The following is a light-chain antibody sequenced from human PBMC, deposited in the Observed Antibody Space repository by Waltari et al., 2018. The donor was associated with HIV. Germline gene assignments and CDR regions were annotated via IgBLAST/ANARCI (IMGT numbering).Light chain of an antibody. J-gene: IGKJ3*01. Sequence: DTQLTQSPSFLSASVGARVTITCRASQDIRTYVAWYQQKPGKAPKLLFYPASTLESGVPSRFSGSGSGTEFTLTISSLQPEDLATYYCQQLNSYPLSFGPGTKVNV. CDR1: QDIRTY. CDR2: PAS. CDR3: QQLNSYPLS. V-gene: IGKV1-9*01.